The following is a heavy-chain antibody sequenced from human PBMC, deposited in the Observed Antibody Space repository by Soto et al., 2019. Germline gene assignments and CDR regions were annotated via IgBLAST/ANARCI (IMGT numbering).Heavy chain of an antibody. J-gene: IGHJ4*03. CDR3: ATWLKTSGWYVLLEGSFDY. D-gene: IGHD6-19*01. CDR1: GFTFRNYW. Sequence: PGGSLRLSYAASGFTFRNYWMSWVRQAPGKGLEWVANIKQDGSAKYYVDSVKGRFTISRDNAKNSLYLQRNSLRADDTAVYYCATWLKTSGWYVLLEGSFDYWGQGTMVTVSS. V-gene: IGHV3-7*01. CDR2: IKQDGSAK.